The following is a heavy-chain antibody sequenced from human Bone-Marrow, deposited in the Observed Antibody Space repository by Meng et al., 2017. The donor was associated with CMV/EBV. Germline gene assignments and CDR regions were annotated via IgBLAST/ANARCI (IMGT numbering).Heavy chain of an antibody. V-gene: IGHV3-74*01. CDR1: GFSFGDAW. J-gene: IGHJ6*02. CDR3: ASWGSTSSAYGMDV. CDR2: INSDGSST. D-gene: IGHD2-2*01. Sequence: GESLKISCVASGFSFGDAWMSWVRQAPGKGLVWVSRINSDGSSTSYADSVKGRFTISRDNAKNTLYLQMNSLRAEDTAVYYCASWGSTSSAYGMDVWGQGTTVTVSS.